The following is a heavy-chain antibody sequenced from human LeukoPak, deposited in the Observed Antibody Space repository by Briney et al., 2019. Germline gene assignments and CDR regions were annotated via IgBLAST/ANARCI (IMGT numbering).Heavy chain of an antibody. D-gene: IGHD3-22*01. CDR3: AAGLGESSGYYYVFGLS. Sequence: EASVEVSCKASGFTFTSSAVQWVRQARGQRLEWIGWIVVGSGNTNYAQKFQERVTITRDMSTSTAYMELSSLRSEDTAVYYCAAGLGESSGYYYVFGLSWGQGTLVTVSS. CDR1: GFTFTSSA. J-gene: IGHJ5*02. CDR2: IVVGSGNT. V-gene: IGHV1-58*01.